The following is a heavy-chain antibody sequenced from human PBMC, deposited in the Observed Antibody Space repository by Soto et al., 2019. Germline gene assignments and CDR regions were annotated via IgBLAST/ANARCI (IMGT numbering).Heavy chain of an antibody. V-gene: IGHV1-2*02. D-gene: IGHD1-1*01. J-gene: IGHJ5*02. CDR3: ASHDPGARFDP. CDR1: RYIFTAYF. Sequence: QVQLVQSGAEVKKPGASVKVSCKAPRYIFTAYFMHWVRQAAGQGLEWRGWINPNNGATHYGLSFQGRVTMTRDTSISTAYMELSSLRSDDTAVYYCASHDPGARFDPWGQGTLVIVSS. CDR2: INPNNGAT.